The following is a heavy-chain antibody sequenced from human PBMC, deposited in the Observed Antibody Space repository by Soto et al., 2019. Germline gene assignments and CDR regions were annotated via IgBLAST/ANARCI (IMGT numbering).Heavy chain of an antibody. D-gene: IGHD2-2*01. CDR1: GGSISSYY. CDR2: IYYSGST. J-gene: IGHJ4*02. Sequence: PSETLSLTCTVSGGSISSYYWSWIRQPPGKGLEWIGYIYYSGSTNYNPSLKSRVTISVDTSKNQFSLKLSSVTAADTAVYYCASGIRSMPYYFDYWGQGTLVTVSS. V-gene: IGHV4-59*01. CDR3: ASGIRSMPYYFDY.